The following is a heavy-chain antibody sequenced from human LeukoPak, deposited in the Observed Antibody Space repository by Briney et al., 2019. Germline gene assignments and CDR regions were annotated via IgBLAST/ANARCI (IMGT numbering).Heavy chain of an antibody. J-gene: IGHJ4*02. D-gene: IGHD3-22*01. CDR3: ARGGYDSSGYFDY. CDR1: GGSFSGYY. V-gene: IGHV4-34*01. Sequence: SETLSLTCAVYGGSFSGYYWSWIRQPPGKGLEWIGEINHSGSTNYNPSLKSRVTISVDTSKNQFSLKLSSVTAADTAVYYCARGGYDSSGYFDYWGQGTLVSVSS. CDR2: INHSGST.